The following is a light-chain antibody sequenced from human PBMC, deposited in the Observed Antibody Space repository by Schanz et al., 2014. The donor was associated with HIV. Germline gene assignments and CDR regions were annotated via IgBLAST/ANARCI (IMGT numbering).Light chain of an antibody. J-gene: IGLJ2*01. Sequence: QSALTQPASVSGSPGQSITISCTGTSNDVGGYNFVSWYQQHPGKAPKLIIYDVSNRPSGVSNRFSGSKSGITASLTISGLQADDEADYYCSSYAGTTTFVVFGGGTKLTVL. CDR3: SSYAGTTTFVV. CDR2: DVS. V-gene: IGLV2-14*03. CDR1: SNDVGGYNF.